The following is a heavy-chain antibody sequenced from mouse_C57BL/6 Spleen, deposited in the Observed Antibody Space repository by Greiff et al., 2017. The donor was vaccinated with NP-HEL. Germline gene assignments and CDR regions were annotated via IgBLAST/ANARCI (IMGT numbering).Heavy chain of an antibody. CDR2: IRSKSNNYAT. CDR1: GFSFNTYA. CDR3: VRQGYGSSYGYYAMDY. J-gene: IGHJ4*01. V-gene: IGHV10-1*01. D-gene: IGHD1-1*01. Sequence: EVKLMESGGGLVQPKGSLKLSCAASGFSFNTYAMNWVRQAPGKGLEWVARIRSKSNNYATYYADSVKDRFTISRDDSESMLYLQMNNLKTEDTAMYYCVRQGYGSSYGYYAMDYWGQGTSVTVSS.